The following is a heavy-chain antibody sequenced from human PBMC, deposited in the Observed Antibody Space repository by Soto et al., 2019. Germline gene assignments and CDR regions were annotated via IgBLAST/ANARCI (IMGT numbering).Heavy chain of an antibody. J-gene: IGHJ4*02. CDR3: ARQTTSSGWYFFDY. V-gene: IGHV4-59*08. D-gene: IGHD6-19*01. Sequence: SETLSLTCTVSGGSISSYYWSWIRQPPGEGLEWIGYIYYSGSTNYNPSLKSRVTISVDTSKNQFSLKLSSVTAADTAVYYCARQTTSSGWYFFDYWGQGTLVTVSS. CDR2: IYYSGST. CDR1: GGSISSYY.